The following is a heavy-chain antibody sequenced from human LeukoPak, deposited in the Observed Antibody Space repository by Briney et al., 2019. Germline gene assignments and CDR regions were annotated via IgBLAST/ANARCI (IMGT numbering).Heavy chain of an antibody. CDR1: GGSINSRSDY. CDR2: IYHSGST. Sequence: SETLSLTCTVSGGSINSRSDYWGWIRQPPGKGLEWIGSIYHSGSTHYNPSLKSRVTMSIDTSKNQFSLRLSSVTAADTAVYYCARRPGEYGGNDFDYWGQGTLVTVSS. CDR3: ARRPGEYGGNDFDY. D-gene: IGHD4/OR15-4a*01. J-gene: IGHJ4*02. V-gene: IGHV4-39*01.